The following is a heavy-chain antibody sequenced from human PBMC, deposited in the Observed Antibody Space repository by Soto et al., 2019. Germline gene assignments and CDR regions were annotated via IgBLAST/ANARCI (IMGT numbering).Heavy chain of an antibody. Sequence: QVQLVQSGAEVKKPGSSVKVSCKASGGTFSSYAISWVRQATGQGLEWMGGIIPIFGTANYAQKFQGRVTITADESTSTAYRELGSMRSEYTAVYYCARDILQNYYYYGMDVWGQGTTFTVAS. J-gene: IGHJ6*02. CDR2: IIPIFGTA. CDR1: GGTFSSYA. CDR3: ARDILQNYYYYGMDV. D-gene: IGHD3-9*01. V-gene: IGHV1-69*01.